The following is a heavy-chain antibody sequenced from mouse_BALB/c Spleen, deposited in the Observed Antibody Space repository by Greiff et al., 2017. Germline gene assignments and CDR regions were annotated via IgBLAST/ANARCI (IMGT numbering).Heavy chain of an antibody. V-gene: IGHV5-6*01. Sequence: EVQLVESGGDLVKPGGSLKLSCAASGFTFSSYGMSWVRQTPDKRLEWVATISSGGSYTYYPDSVKGRFTISRDNAKHTLYLQMSSLKSEDTAMYYCARPVSTMITTNYAMDYWGQGTSVTVSS. CDR2: ISSGGSYT. CDR3: ARPVSTMITTNYAMDY. J-gene: IGHJ4*01. CDR1: GFTFSSYG. D-gene: IGHD2-4*01.